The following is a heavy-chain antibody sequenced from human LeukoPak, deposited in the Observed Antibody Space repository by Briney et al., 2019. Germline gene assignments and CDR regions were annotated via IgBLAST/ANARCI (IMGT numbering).Heavy chain of an antibody. CDR3: AGDIVVVPAAIRFDP. J-gene: IGHJ5*02. CDR2: ISGSGGGT. V-gene: IGHV3-23*01. Sequence: GGSLRLSCAASGFTFDIYAMNWVRQAPGKGPEWVSAISGSGGGTYYADSVKGRFTISRDNSKNTLYLQMNSLRAEDTAVYYCAGDIVVVPAAIRFDPWGQGTLVTVSS. CDR1: GFTFDIYA. D-gene: IGHD2-2*01.